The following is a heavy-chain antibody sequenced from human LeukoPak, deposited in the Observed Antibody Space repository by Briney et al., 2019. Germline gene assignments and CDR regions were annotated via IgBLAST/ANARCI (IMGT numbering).Heavy chain of an antibody. J-gene: IGHJ4*02. CDR1: GGSFSGYY. CDR2: INHSGST. D-gene: IGHD2-15*01. CDR3: ARGLDCSGGSCYSFDY. V-gene: IGHV4-34*01. Sequence: SETLSLTCAVYGGSFSGYYWSWIRRPPGEGLEWIGEINHSGSTNYNPSLKSRVTISVDTSKNQFSLKLSSVTAADTAVYYCARGLDCSGGSCYSFDYWGQGTLVTVSS.